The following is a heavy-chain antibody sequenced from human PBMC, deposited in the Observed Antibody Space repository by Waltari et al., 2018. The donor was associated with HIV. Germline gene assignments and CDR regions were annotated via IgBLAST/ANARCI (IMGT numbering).Heavy chain of an antibody. Sequence: EVQLVETGGGLIQPGGSLRLSCAASGLSVSSNYMNWVRQAPGEGLEWVSGSYRSGDAYYADFVKGRFTISRDNSKNTLDLQMNSLRAEDTAVYYCARVRSIMGRFLGFDYWGQGTLVTVSS. CDR3: ARVRSIMGRFLGFDY. D-gene: IGHD3-3*02. V-gene: IGHV3-53*02. CDR2: SYRSGDA. J-gene: IGHJ4*02. CDR1: GLSVSSNY.